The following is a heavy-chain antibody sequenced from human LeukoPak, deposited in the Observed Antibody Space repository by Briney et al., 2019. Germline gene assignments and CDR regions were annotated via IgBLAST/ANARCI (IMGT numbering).Heavy chain of an antibody. D-gene: IGHD5-24*01. CDR2: MNPNSGNT. CDR3: ARGSSDGYNSYFDY. Sequence: GASVKVSCKASGYTFTSYDINWVRQATGQGLEWMGWMNPNSGNTGYAQKFQGRVTMTRDTSTSTVYMELSSLRSEDTAVYYCARGSSDGYNSYFDYWGQGTLVTVSS. V-gene: IGHV1-8*01. CDR1: GYTFTSYD. J-gene: IGHJ4*02.